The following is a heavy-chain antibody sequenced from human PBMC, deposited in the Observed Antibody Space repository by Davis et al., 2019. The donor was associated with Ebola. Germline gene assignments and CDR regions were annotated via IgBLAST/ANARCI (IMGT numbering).Heavy chain of an antibody. CDR1: GFTFSSYG. V-gene: IGHV3-30*18. D-gene: IGHD3-22*01. Sequence: PGGSLRLSCAASGFTFSSYGMHWVRQAPGKGLEWVAVISYDGSNKYYADSVKGRFTISRDNSKNTLYLQMNSLRAEDTAVYYCAKDSYDSSGLTFDYWGQGTLVTVSS. J-gene: IGHJ4*02. CDR3: AKDSYDSSGLTFDY. CDR2: ISYDGSNK.